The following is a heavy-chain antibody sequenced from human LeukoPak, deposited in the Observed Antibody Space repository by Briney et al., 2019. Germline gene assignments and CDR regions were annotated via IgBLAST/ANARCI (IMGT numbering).Heavy chain of an antibody. V-gene: IGHV1-3*01. J-gene: IGHJ6*04. CDR1: GYTFTSYA. Sequence: GASVKVSYKASGYTFTSYAMHWVRQAPGQRLEWTGWINAGNGNTKYSQKFQGRVTITRDTSASTAYMELSSLRSEDTAVYYCARDPVAVAGRYYYYYGMDDWGKGTTVTVSS. CDR2: INAGNGNT. D-gene: IGHD6-19*01. CDR3: ARDPVAVAGRYYYYYGMDD.